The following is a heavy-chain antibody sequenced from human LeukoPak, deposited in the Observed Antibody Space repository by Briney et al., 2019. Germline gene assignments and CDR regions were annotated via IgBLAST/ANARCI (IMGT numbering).Heavy chain of an antibody. V-gene: IGHV3-7*01. Sequence: QPGGSLRLSCAASGFTFSSHWMSWVRQAPGKGLEWVANINQDGSEKYYVDSVRGRFTISRDNAKNSLYLQMNSLRVEDTAVYYCARDHVVDGLVLDYWGQGALVSVSS. CDR1: GFTFSSHW. J-gene: IGHJ4*02. D-gene: IGHD2-15*01. CDR3: ARDHVVDGLVLDY. CDR2: INQDGSEK.